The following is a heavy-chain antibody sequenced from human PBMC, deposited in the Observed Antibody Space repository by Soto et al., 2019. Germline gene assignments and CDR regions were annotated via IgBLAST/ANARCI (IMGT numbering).Heavy chain of an antibody. V-gene: IGHV6-1*01. Sequence: SQTLSLTCVISGDRVSSNNAAWNWIRQSPSRGLEWLGRTFYGSKWHTDYGVSVRGRITINADTSKNQFSLQLDSVTPEDSALYYCAVTSNGDYRNYCGMDVWGQGITGNGSS. CDR3: AVTSNGDYRNYCGMDV. CDR1: GDRVSSNNAA. D-gene: IGHD4-17*01. J-gene: IGHJ6*02. CDR2: TFYGSKWHT.